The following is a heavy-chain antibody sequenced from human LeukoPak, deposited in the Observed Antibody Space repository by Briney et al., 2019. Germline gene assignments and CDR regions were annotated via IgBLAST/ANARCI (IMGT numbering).Heavy chain of an antibody. CDR1: GGSVSSPDSY. D-gene: IGHD6-6*01. CDR3: ARNTSSSPWFDP. V-gene: IGHV4-61*03. Sequence: SETLSLTCTVSGGSVSSPDSYWSWIRQPPGKGLEWIGNVYYIGTTSYNSSLKTQVTISVDKSKNHFSLILTSVTAADTAVYFCARNTSSSPWFDPWGQGTLVTVSS. J-gene: IGHJ5*02. CDR2: VYYIGTT.